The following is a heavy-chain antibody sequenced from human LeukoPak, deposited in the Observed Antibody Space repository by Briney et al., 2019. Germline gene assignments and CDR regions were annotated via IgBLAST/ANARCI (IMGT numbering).Heavy chain of an antibody. CDR2: INPNRGGS. D-gene: IGHD2-15*01. V-gene: IGHV1-2*02. Sequence: ASVKVSCKASGYTFTDYYMHWARQAPGQGLEWMGWINPNRGGSNYARKFQGRVTMTRDTSISTAYMELSGLRSDDTAVYYCARGDIVVVVAVTEYYFDYWGQGTLVTVSS. CDR3: ARGDIVVVVAVTEYYFDY. CDR1: GYTFTDYY. J-gene: IGHJ4*02.